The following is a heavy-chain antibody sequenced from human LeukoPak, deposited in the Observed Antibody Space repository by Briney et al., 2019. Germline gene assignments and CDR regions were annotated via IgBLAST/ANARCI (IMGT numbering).Heavy chain of an antibody. CDR2: IRGRSDTT. CDR3: ARTYDFGIGPPGDAFDN. V-gene: IGHV3-48*01. D-gene: IGHD3-3*01. Sequence: GSLRLSCAASGFTFTMFSMNWLRQAPGKGLEWIAFIRGRSDTTYYADSVQGRFTISRDNAEDSVYLQMNSLRVEDTAVYYCARTYDFGIGPPGDAFDNRGQGTLVTVFS. CDR1: GFTFTMFS. J-gene: IGHJ3*02.